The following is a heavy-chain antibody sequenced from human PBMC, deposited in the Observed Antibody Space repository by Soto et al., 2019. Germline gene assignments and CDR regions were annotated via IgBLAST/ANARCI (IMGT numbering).Heavy chain of an antibody. Sequence: QVQLVQSGAEVKKPGASVKVSCKASGYTFTNYNINWVRQATGQGLERMGWMNPDSGNIGYEQKFQGRLTMTRNTSISTAYMELSSLRSDDTAVYYCARGKLWTTLTTGFDPWGQGTLVTVSS. CDR3: ARGKLWTTLTTGFDP. CDR1: GYTFTNYN. V-gene: IGHV1-8*01. D-gene: IGHD4-4*01. J-gene: IGHJ5*02. CDR2: MNPDSGNI.